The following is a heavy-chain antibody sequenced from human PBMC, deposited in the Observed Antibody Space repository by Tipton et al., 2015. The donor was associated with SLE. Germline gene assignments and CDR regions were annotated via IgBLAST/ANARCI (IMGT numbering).Heavy chain of an antibody. J-gene: IGHJ5*02. CDR2: IYHSGST. Sequence: TLSLTCTVSAGSITSSSYYWAWIRQPPGKGLEWIGTIYHSGSTYYNPSLKSRVTMSVDTSKNQFSLRLTSVIVADTAVYYCARLHGYSYGLNWFDPWGQGTLISVSS. CDR3: ARLHGYSYGLNWFDP. V-gene: IGHV4-39*07. CDR1: AGSITSSSYY. D-gene: IGHD5-18*01.